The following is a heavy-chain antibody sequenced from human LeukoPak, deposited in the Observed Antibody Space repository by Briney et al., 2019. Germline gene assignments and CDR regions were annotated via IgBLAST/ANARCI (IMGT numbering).Heavy chain of an antibody. Sequence: GGSLRLSCTTSGFNFVAYWMGWVRQAPGKGLEWVANIHQHGTKENYVDSVKGRFTISRDNAKNSLYLEMDSLRADDMAVYYCARVGVWGEFWSGLPSYFDYWGQGTLVTVSS. J-gene: IGHJ4*02. CDR1: GFNFVAYW. D-gene: IGHD3-3*01. CDR3: ARVGVWGEFWSGLPSYFDY. CDR2: IHQHGTKE. V-gene: IGHV3-7*01.